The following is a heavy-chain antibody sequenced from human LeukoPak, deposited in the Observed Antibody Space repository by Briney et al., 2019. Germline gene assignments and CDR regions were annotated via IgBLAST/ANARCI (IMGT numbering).Heavy chain of an antibody. CDR1: GFTFSTYS. J-gene: IGHJ4*02. Sequence: GGALRVSCAVSGFTFSTYSMNWVRQAPGKGLEWVSSISSSSTYIYYADSVKGRFTISRDNAKNSRYLQMNSLRAEDTAVYYSARDGSGYYFDYWGQGTLVTVSS. CDR2: ISSSSTYI. CDR3: ARDGSGYYFDY. D-gene: IGHD3-10*01. V-gene: IGHV3-21*04.